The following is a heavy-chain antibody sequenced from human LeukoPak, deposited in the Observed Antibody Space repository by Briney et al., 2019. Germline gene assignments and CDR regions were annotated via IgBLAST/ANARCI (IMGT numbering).Heavy chain of an antibody. J-gene: IGHJ5*02. D-gene: IGHD5-12*01. CDR3: ATEVATSWGWFDP. CDR2: INPNSGGT. V-gene: IGHV1-2*02. Sequence: ASVTVSCKASGYTFTGYYMHWVRQAPGQGLEWMGWINPNSGGTNYAQKFQGRVTMTRDTSISTAYMELSRLRSDDTAVYYCATEVATSWGWFDPWGQGTLVTVSS. CDR1: GYTFTGYY.